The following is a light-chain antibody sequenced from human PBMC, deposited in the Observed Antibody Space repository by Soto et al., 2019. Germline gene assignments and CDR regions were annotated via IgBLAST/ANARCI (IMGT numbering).Light chain of an antibody. CDR3: CSYAGTYTDV. J-gene: IGLJ1*01. Sequence: QSALTQPRSVSVSPGQSVTISCTGTSSDVGGYNSVSWYQHHPGTTPQLIIYDVNKRPSGVPDRFSDSKSGNTASLTISGLLAEDEADYYCCSYAGTYTDVFGTGTKLTVL. V-gene: IGLV2-11*01. CDR1: SSDVGGYNS. CDR2: DVN.